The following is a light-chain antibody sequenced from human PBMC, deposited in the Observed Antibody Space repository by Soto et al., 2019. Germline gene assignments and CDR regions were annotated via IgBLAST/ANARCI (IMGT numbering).Light chain of an antibody. CDR1: TSNIGNNY. CDR2: DNN. Sequence: QSVLTQPPSVSAAPGQKVTISCSGSTSNIGNNYVSWYQQLPGTAPKFLIYDNNKRPSGIPDRFSGSKSGTSATLVITGLQTGDEADYYCGTYDSSLSAVVFGGGTKVTVL. CDR3: GTYDSSLSAVV. J-gene: IGLJ2*01. V-gene: IGLV1-51*01.